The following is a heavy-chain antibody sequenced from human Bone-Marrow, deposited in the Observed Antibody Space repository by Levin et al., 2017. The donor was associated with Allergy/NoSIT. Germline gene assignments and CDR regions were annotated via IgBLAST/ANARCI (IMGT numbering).Heavy chain of an antibody. Sequence: SETLSLTCAVSGGSISSSDWWNWVRQPPGKGLEWIGEISHSGRTNYSPSLKSRVTISVDKSKRQFFLKLTSVTAADTAVYYCARWRVVEGAAEEGLVDWLDPWGQGTLVTVSS. CDR2: ISHSGRT. CDR1: GGSISSSDW. V-gene: IGHV4-4*02. J-gene: IGHJ5*02. CDR3: ARWRVVEGAAEEGLVDWLDP. D-gene: IGHD2-15*01.